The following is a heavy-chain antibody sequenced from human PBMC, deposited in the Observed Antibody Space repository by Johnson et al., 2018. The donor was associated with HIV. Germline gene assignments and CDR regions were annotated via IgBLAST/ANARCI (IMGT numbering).Heavy chain of an antibody. CDR3: ARGTTAMGDDVFDI. Sequence: VQLVESGGGVVRPGGSLRLSCAASGFTFSSYDMHWVRQAPGKGLEWVALISYDGSNKHYADSVKGRFTISRDNSKNTLYLQMNSLRAEDTALFYCARGTTAMGDDVFDIWGQGTMVTVSS. V-gene: IGHV3-30-3*01. D-gene: IGHD5-18*01. J-gene: IGHJ3*02. CDR1: GFTFSSYD. CDR2: ISYDGSNK.